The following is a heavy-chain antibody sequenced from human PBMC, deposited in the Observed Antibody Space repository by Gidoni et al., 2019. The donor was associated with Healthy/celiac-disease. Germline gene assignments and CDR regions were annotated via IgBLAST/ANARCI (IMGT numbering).Heavy chain of an antibody. Sequence: EVQLVESGGGLIQPGGSLRLSCAASGFPVSSNYMSWVRQAPGKGLEWVSVIYSGGSTYYADSVKGRFTISRDNSKNTLYLQMNSLRAEDTAVYYCARGRPTIFGVGYGMDVWGQGTTVTVSS. CDR2: IYSGGST. D-gene: IGHD3-3*01. J-gene: IGHJ6*02. V-gene: IGHV3-53*01. CDR1: GFPVSSNY. CDR3: ARGRPTIFGVGYGMDV.